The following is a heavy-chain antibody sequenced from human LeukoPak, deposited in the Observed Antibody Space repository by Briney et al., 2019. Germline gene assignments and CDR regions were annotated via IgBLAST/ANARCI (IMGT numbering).Heavy chain of an antibody. CDR3: ARGQVLGN. Sequence: PGGSLRLSCAASGFTVSSNYMSWVRQAPGKGLDWVSVIYSGDSTYYADSVRGRFTISRDNSKNTLYLQMSSLRAEDTAVYYCARGQVLGNWGQGTLVTVSS. CDR2: IYSGDST. J-gene: IGHJ4*02. CDR1: GFTVSSNY. D-gene: IGHD2/OR15-2a*01. V-gene: IGHV3-53*01.